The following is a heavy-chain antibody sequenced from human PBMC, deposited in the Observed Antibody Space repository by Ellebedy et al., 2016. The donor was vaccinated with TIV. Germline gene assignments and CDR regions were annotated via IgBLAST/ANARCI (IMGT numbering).Heavy chain of an antibody. V-gene: IGHV3-64D*06. CDR2: MNNNGGNT. D-gene: IGHD2-21*02. J-gene: IGHJ4*02. CDR1: GFTFSHYA. Sequence: GESLKISCSASGFTFSHYAMHWVRQAPGKGLEYVSAMNNNGGNTYYADSVKGRFTISRDNSKNTLYLQMNSLRPEDTAMYYCMKDRGDIIRDFDYWGQGTLVTVSS. CDR3: MKDRGDIIRDFDY.